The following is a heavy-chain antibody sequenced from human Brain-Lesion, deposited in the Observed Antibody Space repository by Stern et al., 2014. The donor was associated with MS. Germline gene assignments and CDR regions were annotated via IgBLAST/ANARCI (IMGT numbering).Heavy chain of an antibody. V-gene: IGHV5-51*03. J-gene: IGHJ4*02. CDR3: ARSPATPSGYDRFDY. D-gene: IGHD5-12*01. Sequence: EDQLVESGAEVKKPGESLKISCEASGYLFDDYWIGWVRQMSGRGLELVAIIFPRDSNTRYSPSVQGQVTISADKSIRTAYLQWSSRKASAPAMYYCARSPATPSGYDRFDYWGQGALVTVSS. CDR2: IFPRDSNT. CDR1: GYLFDDYW.